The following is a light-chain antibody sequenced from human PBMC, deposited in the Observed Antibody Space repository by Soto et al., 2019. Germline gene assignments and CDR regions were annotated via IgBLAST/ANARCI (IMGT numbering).Light chain of an antibody. CDR2: WAS. Sequence: DFVMTQSPDSLAVSLGERATINCKSSQSLLHRSNSKDYLSWYQLKPGQPPKLLIYWASTREYGVPDRFSGNGSGTDFTLTISSLQAEDVAVYYCQQYYDPPWTFGQGTKVE. J-gene: IGKJ1*01. V-gene: IGKV4-1*01. CDR3: QQYYDPPWT. CDR1: QSLLHRSNSKDY.